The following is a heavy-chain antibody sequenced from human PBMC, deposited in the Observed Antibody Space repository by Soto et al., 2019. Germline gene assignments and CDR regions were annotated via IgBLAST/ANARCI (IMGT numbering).Heavy chain of an antibody. Sequence: GGSLRLSCAASGFTFSRYSMNWVRQAPGKGLEWVSDISGSSSTIYYTDSVKGRFTVSRDNAKNSLYLQMNSLRDEDTAVYFCAKTSLRVYYYGMDVWGQGTTVTVSS. CDR3: AKTSLRVYYYGMDV. V-gene: IGHV3-48*02. CDR2: ISGSSSTI. CDR1: GFTFSRYS. J-gene: IGHJ6*02.